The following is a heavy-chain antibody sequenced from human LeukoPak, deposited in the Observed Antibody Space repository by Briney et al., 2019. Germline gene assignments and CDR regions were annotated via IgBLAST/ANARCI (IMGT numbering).Heavy chain of an antibody. CDR1: GGSFSDYY. V-gene: IGHV4-34*01. J-gene: IGHJ5*02. Sequence: PSETLSLTCAVYGGSFSDYYWSWIRQPPGKGLEWIGEIHHSGSTNYNPSLKSRVTISVDTSKNQFSLKLSSVTAADTAVYYCARQAQPMYSYNSGSFRWFDPWGQGTLVTVSS. CDR3: ARQAQPMYSYNSGSFRWFDP. D-gene: IGHD3-10*01. CDR2: IHHSGST.